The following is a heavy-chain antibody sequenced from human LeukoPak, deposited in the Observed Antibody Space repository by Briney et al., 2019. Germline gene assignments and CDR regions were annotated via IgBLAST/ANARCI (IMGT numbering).Heavy chain of an antibody. D-gene: IGHD3-10*01. CDR2: IYYSGST. J-gene: IGHJ5*02. CDR1: GGSISSYY. Sequence: PSETLSLTCTVSGGSISSYYWSWIRQPPGKGLEWIGYIYYSGSTNCNPSLKSRVTISVDTSKSQFSLKLSSVTAADTDVYYCARAGYGSGSYYNWFDPWGQGTLVTVSS. CDR3: ARAGYGSGSYYNWFDP. V-gene: IGHV4-59*01.